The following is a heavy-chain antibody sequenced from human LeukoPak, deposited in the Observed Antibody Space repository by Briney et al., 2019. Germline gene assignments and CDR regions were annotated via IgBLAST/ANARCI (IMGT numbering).Heavy chain of an antibody. CDR1: GYTFTGYY. Sequence: VASVKVSCKASGYTFTGYYMHWVRQAPGQGLEWVGWINPNTGGTNYAQKFQGRVTMTRDTSISTAYMELSRLRSDDTAVYYCARDFGELFGMGVWGKGTTVTVSS. CDR2: INPNTGGT. V-gene: IGHV1-2*02. CDR3: ARDFGELFGMGV. D-gene: IGHD3-10*01. J-gene: IGHJ6*04.